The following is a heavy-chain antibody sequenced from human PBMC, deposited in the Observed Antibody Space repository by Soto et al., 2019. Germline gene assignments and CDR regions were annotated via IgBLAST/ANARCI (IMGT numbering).Heavy chain of an antibody. CDR1: GGTFSSYA. D-gene: IGHD6-6*01. Sequence: QVQLVQSGAEVKKPGSSVKVSCKASGGTFSSYAISWVRQAPGQGLEWMGGIIPIFGTANYAQKFQGRVTITADKSTSTAYMELSSLRSEDTAVYYCARDSRRKYSSSPYYYYYGMDVWGQGTTVTVSS. V-gene: IGHV1-69*06. CDR3: ARDSRRKYSSSPYYYYYGMDV. CDR2: IIPIFGTA. J-gene: IGHJ6*02.